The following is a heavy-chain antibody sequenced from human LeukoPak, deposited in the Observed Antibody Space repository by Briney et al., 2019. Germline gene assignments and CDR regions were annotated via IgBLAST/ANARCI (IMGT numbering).Heavy chain of an antibody. CDR1: GFTFSSYG. Sequence: PGGSLRLACAAAGFTFSSYGMHWVRQAPGKGLEWVAVISYDGSNKYYADSVKGRFTISRDNYKNTLYLQMNSLRAEETAVYYCAKDPAGVPTGMAVWGQGTTVTVSS. D-gene: IGHD3-10*01. CDR2: ISYDGSNK. CDR3: AKDPAGVPTGMAV. J-gene: IGHJ6*02. V-gene: IGHV3-30*18.